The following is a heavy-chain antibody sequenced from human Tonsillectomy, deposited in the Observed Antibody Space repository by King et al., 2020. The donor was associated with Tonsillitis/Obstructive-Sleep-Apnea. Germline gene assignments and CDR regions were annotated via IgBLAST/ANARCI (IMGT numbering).Heavy chain of an antibody. CDR1: GGSISSCY. J-gene: IGHJ4*02. CDR2: IYYSGST. V-gene: IGHV4-59*01. CDR3: ARLGFCNSNWCLPDF. D-gene: IGHD2-2*01. Sequence: VQLQESVPGLVKPSETLSLTCTVSGGSISSCYWCWIRQPPGRGLEWLGSIYYSGSTNYNPSLKSRVAMPADTSKNQISLDLSSVTAADTAVYFCARLGFCNSNWCLPDFWGQGTLVTVSS.